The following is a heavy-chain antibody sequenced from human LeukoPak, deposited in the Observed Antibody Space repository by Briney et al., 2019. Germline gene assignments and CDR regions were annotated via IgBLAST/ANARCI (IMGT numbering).Heavy chain of an antibody. J-gene: IGHJ4*02. CDR3: ASGDVVSLPSPPEYYFDY. D-gene: IGHD5-12*01. V-gene: IGHV1-2*02. CDR2: INPNSGDT. Sequence: ASMKVSCKASGYTFTAYYIHWVRQAPGQGLEWVGWINPNSGDTDYAQNFQGRVTMTSDTSISTAFMDLAILRSDDTAIFYCASGDVVSLPSPPEYYFDYWGQGTLVTVSS. CDR1: GYTFTAYY.